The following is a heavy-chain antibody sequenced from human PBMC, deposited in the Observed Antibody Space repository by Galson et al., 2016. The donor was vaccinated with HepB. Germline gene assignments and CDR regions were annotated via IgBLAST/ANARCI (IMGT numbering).Heavy chain of an antibody. V-gene: IGHV4-59*08. CDR3: SSRGIEMTPIVRPVDY. CDR2: IHFSGST. J-gene: IGHJ4*02. D-gene: IGHD5-24*01. CDR1: GGSITNYY. Sequence: SETLSLTCTVSGGSITNYYWSWIWIRQPPGKGLEWVGYIHFSGSTDYSPSLRGRVAMSLDTSKDQFSLKVTSVTAADTAVYYCSSRGIEMTPIVRPVDYWGQGTLVIVSS.